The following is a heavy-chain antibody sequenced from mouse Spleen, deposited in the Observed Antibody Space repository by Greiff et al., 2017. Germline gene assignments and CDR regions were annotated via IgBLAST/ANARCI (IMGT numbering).Heavy chain of an antibody. D-gene: IGHD1-1*01. CDR3: AHIYYYGWYFDV. CDR1: GYSFTDYN. Sequence: VQLQQSGPELVKPGASVKISCKASGYSFTDYNMNWVKQSNGKSLEWIGVINPNYGTSSYNQKFKGKATVTVDQSSSTAYMQLNSLTSEDSAVYYCAHIYYYGWYFDVWGAGTTVTVSS. J-gene: IGHJ1*01. V-gene: IGHV1-39*01. CDR2: INPNYGTS.